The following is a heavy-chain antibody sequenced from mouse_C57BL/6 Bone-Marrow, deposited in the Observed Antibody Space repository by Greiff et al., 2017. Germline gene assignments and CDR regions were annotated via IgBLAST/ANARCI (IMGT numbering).Heavy chain of an antibody. J-gene: IGHJ4*01. V-gene: IGHV1-52*01. CDR3: ARGTYYEAMVY. CDR1: GYTFTSYW. D-gene: IGHD2-10*01. Sequence: QVQLQQPGAELVRPGSSVKLSCKASGYTFTSYWMHWVKQRPIQGLEWIGNIDPSDSETHYNQKFKDKATLTVDKSSSTAYMQLSSLTSEDSAVYYCARGTYYEAMVYWGQGTSVTVSS. CDR2: IDPSDSET.